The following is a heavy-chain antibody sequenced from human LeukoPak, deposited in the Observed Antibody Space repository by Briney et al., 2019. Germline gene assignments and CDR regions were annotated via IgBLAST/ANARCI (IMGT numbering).Heavy chain of an antibody. D-gene: IGHD5-18*01. CDR1: GYSISSGYY. J-gene: IGHJ4*02. CDR2: IYHSGST. Sequence: SETLSLTCAVSGYSISSGYYWGWIRQPPGKGLEWIGSIYHSGSTYYNPSLKSRVTISVDTSKNQFSLKLSSVTAADTAVYYCARAPYSYGDFDYWGQGTLVTVSS. CDR3: ARAPYSYGDFDY. V-gene: IGHV4-38-2*01.